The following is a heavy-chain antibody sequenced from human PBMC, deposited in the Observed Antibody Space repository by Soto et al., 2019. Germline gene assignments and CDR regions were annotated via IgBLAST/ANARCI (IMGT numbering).Heavy chain of an antibody. CDR1: GGSISSYY. CDR3: ARGLGEQPVY. D-gene: IGHD1-26*01. V-gene: IGHV4-59*01. CDR2: IYYSGST. J-gene: IGHJ4*02. Sequence: QVQLQESGPGLVKPSETLSLTCTVSGGSISSYYRSWIRQPPGKGLEWIGYIYYSGSTNYNPSLKSRVTISVDTSKNQFSLKLSSVTAADTAVYYCARGLGEQPVYWGQGTLVTVSS.